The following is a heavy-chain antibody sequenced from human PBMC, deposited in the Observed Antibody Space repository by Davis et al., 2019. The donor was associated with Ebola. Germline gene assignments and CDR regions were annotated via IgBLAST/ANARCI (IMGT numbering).Heavy chain of an antibody. CDR2: ISWNSGSI. J-gene: IGHJ6*02. CDR3: ARGVCSGGSCYSTYYYYGMDV. Sequence: SLKISCAASGFTFDDYAMHWVRQAPGKGLEWVSGISWNSGSIGYADSVKGRFTISRDNAKNTLYLQMNSLRAEDTAVYYCARGVCSGGSCYSTYYYYGMDVWGQGTTVTVSS. D-gene: IGHD2-15*01. CDR1: GFTFDDYA. V-gene: IGHV3-9*01.